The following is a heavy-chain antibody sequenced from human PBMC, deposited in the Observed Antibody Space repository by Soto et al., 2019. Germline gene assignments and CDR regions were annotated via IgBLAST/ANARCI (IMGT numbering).Heavy chain of an antibody. CDR3: ARGMGAARGAQH. Sequence: QVELVESGGGLVKPGGSLRLSCTDSGLTFSDYYMSWIRQAPGKGLEWVSYISSSSNYANYADSVKGRFTISRDNAKKSLYRKMNGRRAEDTVVYYCARGMGAARGAQHWGLGTLVTVSS. J-gene: IGHJ1*01. CDR2: ISSSSNYA. D-gene: IGHD6-6*01. CDR1: GLTFSDYY. V-gene: IGHV3-11*06.